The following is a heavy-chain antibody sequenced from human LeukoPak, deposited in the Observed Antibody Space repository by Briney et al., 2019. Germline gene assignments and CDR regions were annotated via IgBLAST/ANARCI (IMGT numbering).Heavy chain of an antibody. CDR3: ANEGPNFDY. CDR1: GFTFSSYA. V-gene: IGHV3-64*01. J-gene: IGHJ4*02. Sequence: PGGSLRLSCAASGFTFSSYAMHWVRQAPGKGLEYVSAISSNGGSTYYANSVKGRFAISRDNSKNTLYLQMNSLRAEDTAVYYCANEGPNFDYWGQGTLVTVSS. CDR2: ISSNGGST. D-gene: IGHD2-8*01.